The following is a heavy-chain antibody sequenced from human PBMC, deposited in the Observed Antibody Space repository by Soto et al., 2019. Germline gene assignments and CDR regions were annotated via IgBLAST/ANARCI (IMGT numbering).Heavy chain of an antibody. CDR3: VRDGSKSLRDWFDP. CDR1: GGSISKFY. J-gene: IGHJ5*02. V-gene: IGHV4-4*07. Sequence: SETLSLTCNVSGGSISKFYWAWIRKTAGNGLEWMGRVYATGTTDYNPSLRSRVAMSVDISKKTFSLRLGSVTGADSGVYYCVRDGSKSLRDWFDPWGQGILVTVSS. CDR2: VYATGTT.